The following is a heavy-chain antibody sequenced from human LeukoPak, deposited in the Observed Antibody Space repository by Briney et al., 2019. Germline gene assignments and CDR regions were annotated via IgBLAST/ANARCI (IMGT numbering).Heavy chain of an antibody. CDR2: ISGNGGYT. CDR1: GFTFSSYA. J-gene: IGHJ4*02. Sequence: GGSLRLSCAASGFTFSSYAMTWVRQAPGKGLEWVSTISGNGGYTYYADSVKGRFTISRDNSQDTLSLQMNSLRAEDTAVYYCAKISWDGRGTFDWGRGTLVTVSS. CDR3: AKISWDGRGTFD. V-gene: IGHV3-23*01. D-gene: IGHD1/OR15-1a*01.